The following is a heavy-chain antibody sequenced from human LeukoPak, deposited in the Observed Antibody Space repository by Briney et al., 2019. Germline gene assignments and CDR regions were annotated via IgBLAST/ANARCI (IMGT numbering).Heavy chain of an antibody. CDR2: ISSNGGST. CDR3: VKGIVVVTARAFDY. Sequence: GGSLRLSCSASGFTFSSYAMHWVRQAPGKGLEYVSAISSNGGSTYYADSVKGRFTISRDNSKNTLYLQMSSLRPEDTAVYYCVKGIVVVTARAFDYWGQGALVTVSS. CDR1: GFTFSSYA. D-gene: IGHD2-21*02. V-gene: IGHV3-64D*06. J-gene: IGHJ4*02.